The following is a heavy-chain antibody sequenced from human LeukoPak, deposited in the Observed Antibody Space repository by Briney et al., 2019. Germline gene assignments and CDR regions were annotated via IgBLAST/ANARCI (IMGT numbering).Heavy chain of an antibody. CDR2: ISYSGST. V-gene: IGHV4-59*04. CDR1: GGSISNSY. J-gene: IGHJ4*02. Sequence: SETLSLTCTVSGGSISNSYWSWIRQPPGKGLEWIGSISYSGSTYYNPSLKSRVTMSVDTSNNQFSLKVTSVTAADTAVYYCAKICISNSCQADFWGQGNLVTVSS. D-gene: IGHD2-2*01. CDR3: AKICISNSCQADF.